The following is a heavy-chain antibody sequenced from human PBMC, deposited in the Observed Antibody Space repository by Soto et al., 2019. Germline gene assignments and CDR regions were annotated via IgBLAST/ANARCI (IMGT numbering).Heavy chain of an antibody. Sequence: QVQLVQSGAEVKKPGSSVKVSCKASGGTFSSYTISWVRQAPGQGLEWMGRIIPILGIANYAQKFQGRVTITADKSTSTADMELGSLRSEATAVYYCARATMVRGVGSNWFDPWGQGTLVTVSS. CDR1: GGTFSSYT. D-gene: IGHD3-10*01. J-gene: IGHJ5*02. V-gene: IGHV1-69*02. CDR3: ARATMVRGVGSNWFDP. CDR2: IIPILGIA.